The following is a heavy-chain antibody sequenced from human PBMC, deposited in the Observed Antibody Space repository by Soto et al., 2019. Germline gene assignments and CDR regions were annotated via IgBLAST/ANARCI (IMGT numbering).Heavy chain of an antibody. J-gene: IGHJ3*02. D-gene: IGHD3-10*01. CDR2: MNPNSGNT. Sequence: QVQLVQSGAEVKKPGASVKVSCKASGYTFTSYDINWVRQATGQGLEWMGWMNPNSGNTGYAQKFQGRVTMTRNTSISTAYMELRSLRSEHTAVYYCARGINYYASGDDAFDIWGQGTMVTVSS. CDR1: GYTFTSYD. V-gene: IGHV1-8*01. CDR3: ARGINYYASGDDAFDI.